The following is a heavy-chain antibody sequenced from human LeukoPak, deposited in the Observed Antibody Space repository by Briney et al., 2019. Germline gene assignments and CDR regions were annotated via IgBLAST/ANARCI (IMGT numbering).Heavy chain of an antibody. Sequence: LSGGSLRLSCAASGFTFSSYAMSWVRQAPGKGLEWVSAISGSGGSTYYADSVKGRFTISRDNSKNTLYLQMNSLRAEDTAVYYCAKDRWTEVDAFDIWGQGTMVTVSS. CDR1: GFTFSSYA. CDR2: ISGSGGST. J-gene: IGHJ3*02. D-gene: IGHD1-1*01. V-gene: IGHV3-23*01. CDR3: AKDRWTEVDAFDI.